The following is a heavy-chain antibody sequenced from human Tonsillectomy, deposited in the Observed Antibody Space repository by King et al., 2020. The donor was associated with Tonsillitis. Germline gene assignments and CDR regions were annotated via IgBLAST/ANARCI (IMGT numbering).Heavy chain of an antibody. CDR3: ARHYSYYGSGSPDNWFDP. CDR2: IYYSGST. J-gene: IGHJ5*02. Sequence: VQLQESGPGLVKPSETLSLTCTVSGGSINNYYWSWIRQPPGKGLAWIGYIYYSGSTNYNPSLKSRVTISVDTSKNQFSLKLSSVTAADTAVYYCARHYSYYGSGSPDNWFDPWGQGTLVTVSS. CDR1: GGSINNYY. D-gene: IGHD3-10*01. V-gene: IGHV4-59*08.